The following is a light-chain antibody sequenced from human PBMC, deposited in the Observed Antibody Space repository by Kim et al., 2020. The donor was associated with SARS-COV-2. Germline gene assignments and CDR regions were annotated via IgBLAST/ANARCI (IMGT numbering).Light chain of an antibody. V-gene: IGKV1-27*01. CDR2: AAS. J-gene: IGKJ1*01. CDR1: QGISNY. CDR3: QKYYSVPWT. Sequence: ASVGDRVTITCRASQGISNYLAWYQQKPGKVPKLLIYAASTLQSGVPSRFSGSGSGTDFTLTISSLQPEDVASYYCQKYYSVPWTFGQGTKVDIK.